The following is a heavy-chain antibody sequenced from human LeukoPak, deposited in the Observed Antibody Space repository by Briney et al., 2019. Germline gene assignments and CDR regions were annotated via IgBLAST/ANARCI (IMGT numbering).Heavy chain of an antibody. Sequence: GGSLRLSCAASGFTFSSYAMSWVRQAPGKGLEWVSAISGSGGSTYYADSVKGRFTISRDNAKNSLYLQMNSLRAEDTAVYYCARDGEYSSSSAAFDIWGQGTMVTVSS. CDR1: GFTFSSYA. D-gene: IGHD6-6*01. J-gene: IGHJ3*02. V-gene: IGHV3-23*01. CDR2: ISGSGGST. CDR3: ARDGEYSSSSAAFDI.